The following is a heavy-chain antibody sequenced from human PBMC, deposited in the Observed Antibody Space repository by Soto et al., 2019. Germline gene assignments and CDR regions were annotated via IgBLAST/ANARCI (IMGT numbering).Heavy chain of an antibody. CDR1: GYTFTSYG. CDR2: ISAYNGNT. V-gene: IGHV1-18*01. Sequence: QVQLVQSGAEVKKPGASVKVSCKASGYTFTSYGISWVRQAPGQGLEWMGWISAYNGNTNYAQKLQGRVTMTTDTSSSTAYMELRSLTSDDTAVYYCARDLFLTMVRGVGYGMDVWGQGTTVTVFS. J-gene: IGHJ6*02. CDR3: ARDLFLTMVRGVGYGMDV. D-gene: IGHD3-10*01.